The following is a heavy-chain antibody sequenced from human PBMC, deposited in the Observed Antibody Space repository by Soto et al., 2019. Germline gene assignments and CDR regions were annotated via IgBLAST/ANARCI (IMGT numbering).Heavy chain of an antibody. Sequence: GGSLRLSCAASGFTFSSYGMHWVRQAPGKGLEWVAVIWYDGSNKYYADSVKGRFTISRDNSKNTLYLQMNSLRAEDTAVYYCARDRYCSGGSCYSLGLYMDVWGKGTTVTVSS. V-gene: IGHV3-33*01. CDR1: GFTFSSYG. CDR3: ARDRYCSGGSCYSLGLYMDV. D-gene: IGHD2-15*01. J-gene: IGHJ6*03. CDR2: IWYDGSNK.